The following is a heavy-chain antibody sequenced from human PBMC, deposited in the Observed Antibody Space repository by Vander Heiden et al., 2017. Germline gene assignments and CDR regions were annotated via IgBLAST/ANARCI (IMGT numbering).Heavy chain of an antibody. CDR2: IKQDGSEK. Sequence: EVQLVESGGGLVQPGGSLRLSCAASGFTFSCEWMSWFRQDPGKGREWVANIKQDGSEKYYGDSVKGRFTISRDNAKNSLYLQMNSLRAEDTAVYYCARRGGWLQFSDYWGQGTLVTVSS. CDR1: GFTFSCEW. D-gene: IGHD5-12*01. V-gene: IGHV3-7*01. J-gene: IGHJ4*02. CDR3: ARRGGWLQFSDY.